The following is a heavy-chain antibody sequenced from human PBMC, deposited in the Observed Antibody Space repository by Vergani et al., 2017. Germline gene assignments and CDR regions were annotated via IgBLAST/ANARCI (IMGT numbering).Heavy chain of an antibody. CDR2: IYPGDSDT. J-gene: IGHJ6*03. CDR1: GYSFTSYW. D-gene: IGHD6-13*01. CDR3: ARYSSSWYRGVYDYYYYYYMDV. V-gene: IGHV5-51*03. Sequence: EVQLVQSGAEVKKPGESLKISCKGSGYSFTSYWIGWVRQMPGKGLEWMGIIYPGDSDTRYSPSFQGQVTISADKSISTAYLQWRSLKASDTAMYYCARYSSSWYRGVYDYYYYYYMDVWGKGTTVTVSS.